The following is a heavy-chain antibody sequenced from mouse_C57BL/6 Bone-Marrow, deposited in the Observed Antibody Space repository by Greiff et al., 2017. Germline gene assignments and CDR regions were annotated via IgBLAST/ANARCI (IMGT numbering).Heavy chain of an antibody. J-gene: IGHJ2*01. CDR3: ARSHDDEVDY. Sequence: VQLKESGAELVKPGASVKLSCTASGFNFTDYYIHWVKQRPEQGLEWIGRIDPEDGETKYAPKFQGKATITADTSSNTAYLQRSSLTSEDTAVWDGARSHDDEVDYWGQGTTLTVSS. CDR2: IDPEDGET. V-gene: IGHV14-2*01. D-gene: IGHD2-4*01. CDR1: GFNFTDYY.